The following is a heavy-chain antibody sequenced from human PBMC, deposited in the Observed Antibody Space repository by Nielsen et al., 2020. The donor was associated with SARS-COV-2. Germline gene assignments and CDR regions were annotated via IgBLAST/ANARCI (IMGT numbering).Heavy chain of an antibody. CDR2: INHSGST. CDR1: GGSFSGYY. V-gene: IGHV4-34*01. D-gene: IGHD6-13*01. J-gene: IGHJ4*02. Sequence: SETLSLTCAVYGGSFSGYYWSWIRQPPGKGLEWIGEINHSGSTNYNPSLKSRVTISVDTSKNQFSLKLGSVTAADTAVYYCARGRYSSSWYRPMSAFDYWGQGTLVTVSS. CDR3: ARGRYSSSWYRPMSAFDY.